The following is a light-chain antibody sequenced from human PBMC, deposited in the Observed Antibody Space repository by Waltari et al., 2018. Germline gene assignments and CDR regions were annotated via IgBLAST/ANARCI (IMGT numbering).Light chain of an antibody. V-gene: IGKV3-20*01. CDR3: QNHERLPAT. Sequence: EIVLTQSPGTLSLSPGARATLSCRASQSIGRYLVWYQQKPGPAPRLLIYAASSRATGIPDRFSGSGSGTDFSLTISRLEPEDFAVYYCQNHERLPATFGQGTKVEIK. J-gene: IGKJ1*01. CDR1: QSIGRY. CDR2: AAS.